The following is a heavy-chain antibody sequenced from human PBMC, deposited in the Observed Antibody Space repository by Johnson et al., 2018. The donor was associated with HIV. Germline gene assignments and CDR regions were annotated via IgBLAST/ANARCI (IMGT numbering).Heavy chain of an antibody. CDR1: GFTFSDYA. V-gene: IGHV3-30*04. D-gene: IGHD5-18*01. CDR3: AKERLLHDAFDI. J-gene: IGHJ3*02. CDR2: ISYDGSKK. Sequence: QVQLAESGGGVVQPGRSLRLSCAASGFTFSDYAIHWVRQAPGKGLEWVAVISYDGSKKYYADSVKGRFTISRDNSKNTLYLQMNSLGVEDTAVYHCAKERLLHDAFDIWGHGTLVTVSS.